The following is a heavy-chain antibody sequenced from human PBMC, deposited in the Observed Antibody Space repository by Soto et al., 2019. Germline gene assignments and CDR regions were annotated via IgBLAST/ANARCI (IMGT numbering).Heavy chain of an antibody. J-gene: IGHJ3*02. CDR3: ARAGIVVVGDPAFDI. CDR1: GYTFTSYY. V-gene: IGHV1-46*01. D-gene: IGHD2-21*01. CDR2: INPSGGST. Sequence: QVQLVQSGAEVKKPGASVKVSCKASGYTFTSYYMHWVRQAPGQGLEWMGIINPSGGSTSYAQKFQGRVTMTRDTSTSTVYMELSSLRSEDTAVYYCARAGIVVVGDPAFDIWGQGTMFTVSS.